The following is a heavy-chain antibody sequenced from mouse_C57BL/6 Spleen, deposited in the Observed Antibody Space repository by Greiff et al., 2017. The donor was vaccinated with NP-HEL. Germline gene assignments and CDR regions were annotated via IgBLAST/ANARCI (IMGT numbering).Heavy chain of an antibody. CDR2: IYPGDGDT. Sequence: VKLQESGPELVKPGASVKISCKASGYAFSSSWMNWVKQRPGKGLEWIGRIYPGDGDTNYNGKFKGKATLTADKSSSTAYMQLSSLTSEDSAVYCCGVSYYYGSSRYFDVWGTGTTVTVSS. D-gene: IGHD1-1*01. CDR3: GVSYYYGSSRYFDV. V-gene: IGHV1-82*01. J-gene: IGHJ1*03. CDR1: GYAFSSSW.